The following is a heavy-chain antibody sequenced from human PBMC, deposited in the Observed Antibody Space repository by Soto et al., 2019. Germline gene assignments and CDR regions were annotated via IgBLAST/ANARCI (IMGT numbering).Heavy chain of an antibody. J-gene: IGHJ6*02. D-gene: IGHD3-3*01. V-gene: IGHV1-69*04. CDR1: VGTFRSYT. Sequence: SVKVSCKACVGTFRSYTISWVRQAPGQGLEWVGRIIPILGIANYAQKFQGRVTITADKSTSTAYMELSSLRSADTAVYCCAREWGLRFLEWPAYGMDVWGQGTTVTVS. CDR2: IIPILGIA. CDR3: AREWGLRFLEWPAYGMDV.